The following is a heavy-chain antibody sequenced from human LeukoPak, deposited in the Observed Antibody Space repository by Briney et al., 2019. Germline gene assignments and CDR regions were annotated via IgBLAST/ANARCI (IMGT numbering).Heavy chain of an antibody. V-gene: IGHV3-21*01. D-gene: IGHD3-3*01. Sequence: PGGSLRLSCAASGFTFSSYSMNWVRQAPGKGLERVSSISSSSSYIYYADSVKGRFTISRDNAKNSLYLQMNSLRAEDTAVYYCARAPDKDYFWSGYLSSQLFDYWAREPWSPSPQ. J-gene: IGHJ4*02. CDR3: ARAPDKDYFWSGYLSSQLFDY. CDR1: GFTFSSYS. CDR2: ISSSSSYI.